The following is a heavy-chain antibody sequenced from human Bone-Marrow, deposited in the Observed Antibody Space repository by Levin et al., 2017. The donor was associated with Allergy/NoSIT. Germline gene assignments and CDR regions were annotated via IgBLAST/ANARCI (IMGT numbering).Heavy chain of an antibody. D-gene: IGHD6-19*01. CDR1: GGSISSDNYY. Sequence: PSETLSLTCSVSGGSISSDNYYWNWIRQHPGKGLEWIGYIFYSGSTYYNPSLKSRVIISLDTSKNQFSLILNSLTAADTAVYYCARSVAVAGTVKFDYWGRGALVTVSS. J-gene: IGHJ4*02. CDR2: IFYSGST. CDR3: ARSVAVAGTVKFDY. V-gene: IGHV4-31*03.